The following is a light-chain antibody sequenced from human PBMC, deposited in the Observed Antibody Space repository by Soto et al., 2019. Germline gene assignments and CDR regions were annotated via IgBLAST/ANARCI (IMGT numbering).Light chain of an antibody. V-gene: IGLV1-51*02. CDR1: SSNIGINY. J-gene: IGLJ1*01. Sequence: QPVLTQPPSVSAAPGQKVTISCAGSSSNIGINYVSWYQQIPGTAPKLLIYESDKRPSGIPDRFSGSKSGTSATLVITGLQTGDEADYYCGTWDSYLLSYVFGTGTKLTVL. CDR3: GTWDSYLLSYV. CDR2: ESD.